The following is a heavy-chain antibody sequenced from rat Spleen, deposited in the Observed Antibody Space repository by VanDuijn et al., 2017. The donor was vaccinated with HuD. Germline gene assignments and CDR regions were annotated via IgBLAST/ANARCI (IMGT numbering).Heavy chain of an antibody. Sequence: EVQLVESGGGLVQPGRSLKLSCVASGFTFSNYGMAWVRQTPTKGLEWVASISTGGGNTYYPDSVRGRFTISRDNAENTVYLQMNSLRSEDTATYYCTRVGSSEWYFDFWGPGTMVTVSS. J-gene: IGHJ1*01. CDR2: ISTGGGNT. CDR3: TRVGSSEWYFDF. D-gene: IGHD1-11*01. V-gene: IGHV5S13*01. CDR1: GFTFSNYG.